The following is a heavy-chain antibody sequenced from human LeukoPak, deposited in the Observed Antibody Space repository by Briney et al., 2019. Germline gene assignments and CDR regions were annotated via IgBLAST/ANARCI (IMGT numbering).Heavy chain of an antibody. V-gene: IGHV3-21*04. J-gene: IGHJ4*02. D-gene: IGHD2-21*02. Sequence: GGSLRLSCAASGFTFSNHDMSWVRQAPGKGLEWVSSVDSDSSYIHYADSVKGRFTISRDNSKNSLYLQMNSLRAEDTALYYCARDKSPYCGADCYSVFDYWGQGTLVTVSS. CDR3: ARDKSPYCGADCYSVFDY. CDR1: GFTFSNHD. CDR2: VDSDSSYI.